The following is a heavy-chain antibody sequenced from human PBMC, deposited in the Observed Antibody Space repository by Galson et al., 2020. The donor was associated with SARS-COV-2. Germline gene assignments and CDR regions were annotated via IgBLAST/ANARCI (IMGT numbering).Heavy chain of an antibody. Sequence: SETLSLTCAVYGGSFSGYSWTWIRQPPGKGLEWIGEINIGGNTNYSPSPRSRITVSVDPSKNQFSLNLRSVTAADTALYYCARGHRGVVPSPVLGLGPFYSYYYMDVWAKGTTVTVSS. CDR3: ARGHRGVVPSPVLGLGPFYSYYYMDV. J-gene: IGHJ6*03. V-gene: IGHV4-34*01. CDR2: INIGGNT. CDR1: GGSFSGYS. D-gene: IGHD3-10*01.